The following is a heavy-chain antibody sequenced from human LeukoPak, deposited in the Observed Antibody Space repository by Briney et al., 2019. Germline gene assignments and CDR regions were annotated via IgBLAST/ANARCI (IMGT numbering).Heavy chain of an antibody. J-gene: IGHJ4*02. CDR1: GLTFSTYE. Sequence: GGSLRLSCAASGLTFSTYEMNWVRQAPGKGLEWVSYISSSGSTIYYADSVKGRFTISRDNAKNSLHLQMNSLRAEDTAVYYCARVSWGSHFDYWGQGTLVTVSS. CDR3: ARVSWGSHFDY. CDR2: ISSSGSTI. V-gene: IGHV3-48*03. D-gene: IGHD3-16*01.